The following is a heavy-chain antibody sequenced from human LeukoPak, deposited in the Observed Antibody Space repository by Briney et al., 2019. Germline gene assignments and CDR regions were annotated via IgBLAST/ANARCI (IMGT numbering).Heavy chain of an antibody. CDR3: AKDLSPCSSGWYYFDY. J-gene: IGHJ4*02. Sequence: GGSLRLSCAASGFTFSSYGMSWVRQAPGKGLEWVSAISGSGGSTYYADSVKGRFTISRDNSKNTLYLQMNSLRAEDTAVYYCAKDLSPCSSGWYYFDYWGQGTLVTVSS. V-gene: IGHV3-23*01. CDR2: ISGSGGST. D-gene: IGHD6-19*01. CDR1: GFTFSSYG.